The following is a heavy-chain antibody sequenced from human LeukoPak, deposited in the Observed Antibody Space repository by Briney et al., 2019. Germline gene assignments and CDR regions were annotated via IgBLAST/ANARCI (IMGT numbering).Heavy chain of an antibody. CDR3: ARVSSSGYDYFDY. D-gene: IGHD5-18*01. V-gene: IGHV4-59*12. J-gene: IGHJ4*02. CDR1: GGSISSYY. CDR2: IYYSGGT. Sequence: PSETLSLTCTVSGGSISSYYWSWIRQPPGKGLEWIGHIYYSGGTNYNPSLRSRVTISVDTSKNQFSLKLSSGTAADTAVYYCARVSSSGYDYFDYWGQGTLVTVSS.